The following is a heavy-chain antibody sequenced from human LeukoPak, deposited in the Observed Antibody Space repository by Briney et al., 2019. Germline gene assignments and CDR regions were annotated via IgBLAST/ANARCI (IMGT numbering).Heavy chain of an antibody. J-gene: IGHJ3*02. CDR2: ISIDGGRT. V-gene: IGHV3-74*01. Sequence: GGSLRLSCAASGFTFSRYWMHWVRQAPGKGLVWVSRISIDGGRTRYEDSVGGRFTISRDNAKNTLYLQMNGLRAEDTAVYYCGRGDAGANVAFDIWGQGTMVTVSS. CDR3: GRGDAGANVAFDI. CDR1: GFTFSRYW. D-gene: IGHD6-25*01.